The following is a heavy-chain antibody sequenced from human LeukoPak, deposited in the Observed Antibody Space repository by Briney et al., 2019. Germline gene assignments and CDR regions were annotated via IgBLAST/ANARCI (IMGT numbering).Heavy chain of an antibody. CDR3: ARDRGSGGNHFDY. J-gene: IGHJ4*02. CDR1: GYVFSGYY. V-gene: IGHV1-2*06. Sequence: ASVKVSCKASGYVFSGYYIHWVRQAPGQGLEWMGRINPNSGDTNYIQKFQGRVTMTRDTSISTAYMDLRSLKSDDTAVYYCARDRGSGGNHFDYWRQGTLVTVSS. D-gene: IGHD3-16*01. CDR2: INPNSGDT.